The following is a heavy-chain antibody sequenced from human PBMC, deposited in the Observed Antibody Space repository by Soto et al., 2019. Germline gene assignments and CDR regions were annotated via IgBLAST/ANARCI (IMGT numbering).Heavy chain of an antibody. Sequence: SETLSLTCTVSGGSISSYYWSWIRQPPGKGLEWIGYIYYSGSTNYNPSLKSRVTISVDTSKNQFSLKLSSVTAADTAMYYCARVGYSSRPRGWFDPWGQGTRVTVS. CDR2: IYYSGST. J-gene: IGHJ5*02. CDR3: ARVGYSSRPRGWFDP. V-gene: IGHV4-59*01. CDR1: GGSISSYY. D-gene: IGHD6-13*01.